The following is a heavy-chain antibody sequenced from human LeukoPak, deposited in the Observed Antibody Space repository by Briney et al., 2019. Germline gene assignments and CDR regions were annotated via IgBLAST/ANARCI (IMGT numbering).Heavy chain of an antibody. V-gene: IGHV3-15*01. CDR3: TTGSLHSGGYQP. D-gene: IGHD2-2*01. J-gene: IGHJ5*02. Sequence: PGGSLRLSCAASGFTFKNAWMTWVRQAPGKGLEWVGRIRSKGDGGATDYAAPVKGRFTISRDDSTNSMYLQMNSLQIEDTAVYYCTTGSLHSGGYQPWGHGTQVTVSS. CDR2: IRSKGDGGAT. CDR1: GFTFKNAW.